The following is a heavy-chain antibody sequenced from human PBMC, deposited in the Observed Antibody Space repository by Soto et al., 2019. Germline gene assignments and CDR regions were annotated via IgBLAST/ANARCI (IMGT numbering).Heavy chain of an antibody. CDR1: GYTFTGYY. D-gene: IGHD6-19*01. CDR2: INPNSGGT. Sequence: ASVKVSCKASGYTFTGYYMHGVRQAPGQGLEWMGWINPNSGGTNYAQKFQGRVTMTRDTSISTAYMQLSRLRSDDTAVYYCARDLRSAIAVAGPWGQGTLVTVSS. V-gene: IGHV1-2*02. CDR3: ARDLRSAIAVAGP. J-gene: IGHJ5*02.